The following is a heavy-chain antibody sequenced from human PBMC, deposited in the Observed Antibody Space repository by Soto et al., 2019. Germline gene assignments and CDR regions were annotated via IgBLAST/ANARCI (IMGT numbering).Heavy chain of an antibody. D-gene: IGHD6-13*01. Sequence: EVQLVESGGILVQPGGSLRLSCAASGFTFTNYVMNWVRQAPGKGLEWISYISSSSGLIHYADSVKGRFTISRDNAKNSLSLQMNSLRDEDTAVYYCARAVAGSDIWVDPWGQGTLVTVSS. V-gene: IGHV3-48*02. CDR2: ISSSSGLI. CDR3: ARAVAGSDIWVDP. CDR1: GFTFTNYV. J-gene: IGHJ5*02.